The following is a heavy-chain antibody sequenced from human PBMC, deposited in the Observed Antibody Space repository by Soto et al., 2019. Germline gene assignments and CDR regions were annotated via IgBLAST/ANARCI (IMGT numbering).Heavy chain of an antibody. V-gene: IGHV3-30*09. Sequence: AGGSLRLPCAAAGFTCISYAMRRVRQAPGKGLEWVAVISYDGSNKYYADSVKGRFAISRDNSKNTLYLQMNSLRAEDTAVYYCARDPSCIAARIETYYYYYGMDVWGHGTTVTVS. CDR3: ARDPSCIAARIETYYYYYGMDV. J-gene: IGHJ6*02. CDR1: GFTCISYA. D-gene: IGHD6-6*01. CDR2: ISYDGSNK.